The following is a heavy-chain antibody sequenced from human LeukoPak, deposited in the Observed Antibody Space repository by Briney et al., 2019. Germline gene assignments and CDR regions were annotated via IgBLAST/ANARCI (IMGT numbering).Heavy chain of an antibody. CDR2: IIPVLGIT. V-gene: IGHV1-69*04. CDR1: GGTFSSYA. Sequence: GASVKVSCKASGGTFSSYAISWVRQAPGQGLEWMGRIIPVLGITNYAQKFQGRVTITADKSTSTADMELNSLRSEDTAVYYCARGGGRWLQLSVADYYGMDVWGRGTTVTVSS. J-gene: IGHJ6*02. D-gene: IGHD5-24*01. CDR3: ARGGGRWLQLSVADYYGMDV.